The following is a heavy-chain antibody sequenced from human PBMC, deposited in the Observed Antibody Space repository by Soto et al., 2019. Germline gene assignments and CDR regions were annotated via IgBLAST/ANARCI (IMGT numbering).Heavy chain of an antibody. J-gene: IGHJ4*02. D-gene: IGHD3-22*01. CDR1: GGSISGYY. CDR3: SRARYDSSGYYYFDY. V-gene: IGHV4-59*01. Sequence: SETLSLTCTVSGGSISGYYWSWIRQPPGKGLEWIGYIYYSGSTIYNPSLKSRVTISVDTSKNQFSLKLSSVTAAGTAVYYSSRARYDSSGYYYFDYWGQGTLVTVSS. CDR2: IYYSGST.